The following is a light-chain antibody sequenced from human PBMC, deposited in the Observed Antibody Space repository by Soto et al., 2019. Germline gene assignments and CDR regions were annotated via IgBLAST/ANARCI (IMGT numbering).Light chain of an antibody. CDR3: ATCDDSLHVCV. CDR1: KSDIGRNT. J-gene: IGLJ3*02. V-gene: IGLV1-44*01. CDR2: TNN. Sequence: QSVLTQPPSASGTPGQRVTISCSGGKSDIGRNTGYWFQQFPGTAPRLVIYTNNQRPSGVPDQFSGSKSGTSASLVISGLQSEDVSDYYCATCDDSLHVCVFGGGTKLTVL.